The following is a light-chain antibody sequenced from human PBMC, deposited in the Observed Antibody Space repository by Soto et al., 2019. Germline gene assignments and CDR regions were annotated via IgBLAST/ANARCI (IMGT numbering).Light chain of an antibody. CDR2: EVS. CDR1: SSDVGGYNF. CDR3: SSYAGGNNLV. V-gene: IGLV2-8*01. J-gene: IGLJ2*01. Sequence: QSALTQPPSASGSPGQSVTISCTGTSSDVGGYNFVSWYQQHPGKAPKLMIYEVSKRPSGVPDRFSGSKAGNTASLTVSGLQAEDEADYYGSSYAGGNNLVFGGGTQLTVL.